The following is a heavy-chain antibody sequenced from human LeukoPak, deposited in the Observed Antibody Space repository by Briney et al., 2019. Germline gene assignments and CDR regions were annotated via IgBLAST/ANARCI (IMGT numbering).Heavy chain of an antibody. CDR2: ISWNSGSI. J-gene: IGHJ4*02. CDR1: GFTFDDYA. D-gene: IGHD4-17*01. CDR3: AKDSYDYGDYLHPPNFDY. V-gene: IGHV3-9*01. Sequence: PGGSLRLSCAASGFTFDDYAMHWVRQAPGKGLEWVSGISWNSGSIGYADSAKGRFTISRDNAKNSLYLQMNSLRAEDTALYYCAKDSYDYGDYLHPPNFDYWGQGTLVTVSS.